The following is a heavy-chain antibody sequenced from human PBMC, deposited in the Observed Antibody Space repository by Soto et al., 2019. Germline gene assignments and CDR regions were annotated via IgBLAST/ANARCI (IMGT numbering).Heavy chain of an antibody. CDR3: ARALFRLPGSGGTGYYYYGMDV. CDR2: IWYDGSNK. Sequence: PGGSLRLSCAASGFTFSSYGMHWVRQAPGKGLEWVAVIWYDGSNKYYADSVKGRFTISRDNSKNTLYLQMNSLRAEDTAVYYCARALFRLPGSGGTGYYYYGMDVWGQGTTVTVSS. V-gene: IGHV3-33*01. CDR1: GFTFSSYG. D-gene: IGHD2-15*01. J-gene: IGHJ6*02.